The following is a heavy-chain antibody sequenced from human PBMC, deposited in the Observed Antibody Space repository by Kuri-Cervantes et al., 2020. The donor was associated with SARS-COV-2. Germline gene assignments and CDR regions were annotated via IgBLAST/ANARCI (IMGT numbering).Heavy chain of an antibody. J-gene: IGHJ6*01. Sequence: GESLKISCAASGFTFSSYAMSWVRQAPGKGLEWVSVIYSGGSTYYADSVKGRFTISRDNSKNTLYLQMNSLRAEDTAVYCCARAGYDFWSGYPNYYYYGMDVWGQGTTVTCAS. CDR1: GFTFSSYA. CDR2: IYSGGST. D-gene: IGHD3-3*01. CDR3: ARAGYDFWSGYPNYYYYGMDV. V-gene: IGHV3-53*01.